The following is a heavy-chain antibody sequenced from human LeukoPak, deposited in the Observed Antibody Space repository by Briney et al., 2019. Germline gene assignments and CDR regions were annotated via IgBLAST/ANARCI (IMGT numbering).Heavy chain of an antibody. CDR3: ARGRRIQLWSRPDYYMDV. D-gene: IGHD5-18*01. CDR1: GGSFSGYY. CDR2: INHSGST. Sequence: PSETLSLTCAVYGGSFSGYYWSWIRPPPGKGLEWIGEINHSGSTNYNPSLKSRVTISVDTSKNQFSLKLSSVTAADTAVYYCARGRRIQLWSRPDYYMDVWGKGTTVTVSS. V-gene: IGHV4-34*01. J-gene: IGHJ6*03.